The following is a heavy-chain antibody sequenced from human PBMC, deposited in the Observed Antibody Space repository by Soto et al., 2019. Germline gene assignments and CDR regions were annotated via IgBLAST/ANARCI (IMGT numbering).Heavy chain of an antibody. J-gene: IGHJ4*02. V-gene: IGHV3-23*01. D-gene: IGHD3-22*01. CDR3: AKRYDNTGYPSTFDY. Sequence: GGSLRLSCAASGFTVRSSAMAWIRQAPGKGLEWVSSITAGAFSTYFANSVKGRFTISRDNSNNILYLQMNSLRAEDTALYYCAKRYDNTGYPSTFDYWGQGTLVTVSS. CDR1: GFTVRSSA. CDR2: ITAGAFST.